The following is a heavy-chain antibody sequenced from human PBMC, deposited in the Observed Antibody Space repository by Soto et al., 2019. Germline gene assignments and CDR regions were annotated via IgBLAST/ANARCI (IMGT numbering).Heavy chain of an antibody. CDR3: AKSRPGFDY. CDR1: GLTFSTYT. V-gene: IGHV3-23*01. J-gene: IGHJ4*02. CDR2: IGPTGGST. Sequence: EVQLLESGGGLVQPGGPLRLSCVASGLTFSTYTMNWVRQAPGKGLEWVSSIGPTGGSTYYADSVKGRFTISRDNSKNTLYLQMNSLSAEDTAVYYCAKSRPGFDYWGQGTLATVSS.